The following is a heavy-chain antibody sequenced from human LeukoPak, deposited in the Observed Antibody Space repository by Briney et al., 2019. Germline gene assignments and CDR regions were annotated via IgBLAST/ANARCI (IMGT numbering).Heavy chain of an antibody. Sequence: GASLKISCKGSGYRFTSYWIGWVRQMPGKGLEWMGIIYPGDSDTRYSPSFQGQVTISADKSISTAYLQWSSLKASDTAMYYCARQPAILGDAFDIWGQGTMVTVSS. V-gene: IGHV5-51*01. J-gene: IGHJ3*02. D-gene: IGHD3-10*01. CDR1: GYRFTSYW. CDR2: IYPGDSDT. CDR3: ARQPAILGDAFDI.